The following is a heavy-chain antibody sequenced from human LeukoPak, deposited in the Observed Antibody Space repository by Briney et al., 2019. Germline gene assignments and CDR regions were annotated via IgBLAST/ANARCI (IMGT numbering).Heavy chain of an antibody. V-gene: IGHV1-2*02. CDR2: INPNSGGT. CDR3: ARALGVRFLEWLFFYYYGMDV. CDR1: GYTFTGYY. D-gene: IGHD3-3*01. Sequence: ASVKVSCKASGYTFTGYYMHWVRQAPGQGLEWMGWINPNSGGTNYAQKFQGRVTMTRDTSISTAYMELSRLRSDDTAVYYCARALGVRFLEWLFFYYYGMDVWGQGTTVTVSS. J-gene: IGHJ6*02.